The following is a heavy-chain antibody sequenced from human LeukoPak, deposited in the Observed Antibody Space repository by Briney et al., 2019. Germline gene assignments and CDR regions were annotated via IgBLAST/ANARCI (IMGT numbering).Heavy chain of an antibody. CDR1: GYTFTSYG. CDR3: ARDLVKATWIQLWPPSDY. CDR2: ISAYNGNT. V-gene: IGHV1-18*01. Sequence: GASVKVSCKASGYTFTSYGISWVRQAPGQGLEWMGWISAYNGNTNSAQKLQGRVTMTTDTSTSTAYMELRSLRSDDTAVYYCARDLVKATWIQLWPPSDYWGQGTLVTVSS. D-gene: IGHD5-18*01. J-gene: IGHJ4*02.